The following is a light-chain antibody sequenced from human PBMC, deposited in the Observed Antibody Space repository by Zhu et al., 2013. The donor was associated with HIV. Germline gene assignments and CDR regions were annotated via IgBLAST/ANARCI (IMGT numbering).Light chain of an antibody. CDR3: AAWDDSLNGQVV. J-gene: IGLJ2*01. Sequence: QSVLTQPPSASGTPGQRVTFSCSGSSSNIWTHPVDWYRQLPGASPKLLIYTNNQRPSGVPDRFSGSKTGTSASLAISGLQSEDEADYYCAAWDDSLNGQVVFGGGTKLTVL. CDR2: TNN. V-gene: IGLV1-44*01. CDR1: SSNIWTHP.